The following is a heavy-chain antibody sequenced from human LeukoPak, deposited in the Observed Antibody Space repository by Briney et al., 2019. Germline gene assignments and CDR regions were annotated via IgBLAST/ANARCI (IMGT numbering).Heavy chain of an antibody. Sequence: SETLSLTCTVSGGSISSYYWSWIRQPPGKGLEWIGYIYYSGSTNYNPSLKSRVTISVDTAKNQFSLKLSSVTAADTAVYYCARDIQYYDFWSGSGYMDVWGKGTTVTVSS. J-gene: IGHJ6*03. D-gene: IGHD3-3*01. V-gene: IGHV4-59*01. CDR3: ARDIQYYDFWSGSGYMDV. CDR2: IYYSGST. CDR1: GGSISSYY.